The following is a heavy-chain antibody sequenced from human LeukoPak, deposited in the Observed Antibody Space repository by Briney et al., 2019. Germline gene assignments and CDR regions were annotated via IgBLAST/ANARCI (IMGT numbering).Heavy chain of an antibody. V-gene: IGHV3-30*02. CDR2: IRYDGSNK. D-gene: IGHD3-22*01. Sequence: GGSLRLSCAAPGFTFSSYGMHWVRQAPGKGLEWVAFIRYDGSNKYYADSVKGRFTISRDNSKNMLYLQMNSLRAEDTALYYCAKDADISVELVVITSFDSWGQGTLVTVSS. CDR1: GFTFSSYG. CDR3: AKDADISVELVVITSFDS. J-gene: IGHJ4*02.